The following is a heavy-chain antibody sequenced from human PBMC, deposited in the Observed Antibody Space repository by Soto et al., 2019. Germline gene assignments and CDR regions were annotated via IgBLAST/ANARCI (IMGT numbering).Heavy chain of an antibody. Sequence: PSETLSLTCTVSGGSISSGGYYWSWIRQHPGKGLEWIGYIYYSGSTYYNPSLKSRVTISVDTSKNQFSLKLSSVTAADTAVYYCARDLGFSPNSSGYGNEFDPWGQGTLVTV. J-gene: IGHJ5*02. CDR1: GGSISSGGYY. D-gene: IGHD3-22*01. V-gene: IGHV4-31*03. CDR2: IYYSGST. CDR3: ARDLGFSPNSSGYGNEFDP.